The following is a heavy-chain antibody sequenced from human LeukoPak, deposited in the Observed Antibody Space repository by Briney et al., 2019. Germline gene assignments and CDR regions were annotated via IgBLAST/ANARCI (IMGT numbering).Heavy chain of an antibody. CDR2: IYYSGGT. CDR1: GGSISSGGYY. J-gene: IGHJ4*02. V-gene: IGHV4-31*03. CDR3: AREIVVVPAATGYFDY. D-gene: IGHD2-2*01. Sequence: SQTLSLTCTVSGGSISSGGYYWSWIRQHPGKGLEWIGYIYYSGGTYYNPSLKSRVTISVDTSKNQFSLKLSSVTAADTAVYYCAREIVVVPAATGYFDYWGQGTLVTVSS.